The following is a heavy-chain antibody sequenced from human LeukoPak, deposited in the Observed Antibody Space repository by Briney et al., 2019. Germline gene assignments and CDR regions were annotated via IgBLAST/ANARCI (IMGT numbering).Heavy chain of an antibody. D-gene: IGHD4-17*01. CDR3: ARESLGSVDPRRYSTTVSQDV. J-gene: IGHJ6*04. CDR1: GLTVTTNY. CDR2: IYRDDSS. V-gene: IGHV3-53*01. Sequence: GGSLRLSCAASGLTVTTNYMSWIRQAPGKGLEWVSVIYRDDSSYYADSVKGRFTISRDNSKNTLYLQMHSLRAEDTAVYYCARESLGSVDPRRYSTTVSQDVWGKGTTVTISS.